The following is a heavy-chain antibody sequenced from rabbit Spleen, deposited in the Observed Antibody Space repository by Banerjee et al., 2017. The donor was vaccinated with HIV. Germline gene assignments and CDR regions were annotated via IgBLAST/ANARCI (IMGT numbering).Heavy chain of an antibody. CDR1: GFDFSSTYW. CDR2: INSGSSGTT. J-gene: IGHJ6*01. V-gene: IGHV1S45*01. D-gene: IGHD8-1*01. CDR3: ARDAATSFSSYGMDL. Sequence: QEQLEESGGGLVKPEGSLTLTCMSSGFDFSSTYWIFWVRQAPGKGPEWIGCINSGSSGTTFSASWAKGRFTISKTSSTTVTLQMTSLTAADTATYFCARDAATSFSSYGMDLWGQGTLVTVS.